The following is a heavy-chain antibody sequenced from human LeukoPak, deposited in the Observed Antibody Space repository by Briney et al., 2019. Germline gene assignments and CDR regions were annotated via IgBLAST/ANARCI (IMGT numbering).Heavy chain of an antibody. J-gene: IGHJ4*02. Sequence: GGSLRLSCAASGFPFSSYAMSWVRQAPGKGLEWITTSGDASHYADFVMGRFTISRDNSKNTLYLQMNSLRAEDTAVYYCARDGRGGLWIHWGQGTLVTVSS. D-gene: IGHD1-1*01. V-gene: IGHV3-23*01. CDR1: GFPFSSYA. CDR3: ARDGRGGLWIH. CDR2: ITTSGDAS.